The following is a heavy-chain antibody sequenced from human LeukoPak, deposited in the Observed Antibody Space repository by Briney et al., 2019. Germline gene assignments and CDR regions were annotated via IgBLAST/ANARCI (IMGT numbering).Heavy chain of an antibody. V-gene: IGHV3-30-3*01. Sequence: GGSLRLSCAASGFTFSSYAMHWVRQAPGKGLEWVAVISYDGSNKYYADSVKGRFTISRDNSKNTLYLQMNSLRAEDTAVYYCAREVSDYGDYGYFDYWGQGTLVTVSS. CDR3: AREVSDYGDYGYFDY. D-gene: IGHD4-17*01. CDR2: ISYDGSNK. J-gene: IGHJ4*02. CDR1: GFTFSSYA.